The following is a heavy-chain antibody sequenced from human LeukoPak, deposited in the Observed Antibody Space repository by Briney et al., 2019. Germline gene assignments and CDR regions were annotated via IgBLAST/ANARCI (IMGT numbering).Heavy chain of an antibody. J-gene: IGHJ4*02. CDR2: INHSGST. CDR1: GGSFSGYY. D-gene: IGHD6-6*01. V-gene: IGHV4-34*01. CDR3: ARDRIAARRGYFDY. Sequence: KPSETLSLTCAVYGGSFSGYYWSWIRQPPGKGLEWIGEINHSGSTNYNPSLKSRVTISVDTSKNQFSLKLSSVTAADTAVYYCARDRIAARRGYFDYRGQGTLVTVSS.